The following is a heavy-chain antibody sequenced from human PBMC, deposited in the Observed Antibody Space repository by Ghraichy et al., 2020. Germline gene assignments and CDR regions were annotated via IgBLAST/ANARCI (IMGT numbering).Heavy chain of an antibody. D-gene: IGHD4-23*01. J-gene: IGHJ6*02. CDR3: ARGSRVVRFYYYDAMDV. CDR2: ITSSGRFI. V-gene: IGHV3-48*02. Sequence: GGSLRLSCSASGFSFSSYSLNWVRQAPGKGLEWLSYITSSGRFISYADSVKGRFTISRDNAKNSLDLQMNSLKDEDTAVYYCARGSRVVRFYYYDAMDVWGQGTTVTV. CDR1: GFSFSSYS.